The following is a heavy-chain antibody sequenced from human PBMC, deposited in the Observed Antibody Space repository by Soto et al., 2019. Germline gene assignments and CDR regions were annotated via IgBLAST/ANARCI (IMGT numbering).Heavy chain of an antibody. CDR2: IHTYNGHT. CDR1: GYTFTDYG. V-gene: IGHV1-18*01. CDR3: ARDAQYSSRWHPIDF. Sequence: QVQLVQSGAEVKKPGASVKVYCKASGYTFTDYGISWVRQAPGQGLEWMGWIHTYNGHTNYAQKVQGRVTMTTDTSTSTAYMELRSLRPDDTAVYYCARDAQYSSRWHPIDFWGQGTLVTVPS. J-gene: IGHJ4*02. D-gene: IGHD6-13*01.